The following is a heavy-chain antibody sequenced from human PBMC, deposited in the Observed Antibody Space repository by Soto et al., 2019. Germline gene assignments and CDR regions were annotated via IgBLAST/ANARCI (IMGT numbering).Heavy chain of an antibody. J-gene: IGHJ4*02. CDR1: GFTFSSYD. CDR3: ARALIGYCISTSCYRLGMDV. V-gene: IGHV3-13*01. Sequence: PVGSLRLSCAASGFTFSSYDMHWVRQATGKGLEWVSAIGTAGDTYYPGSVKGRFTISRENAKNSLYLQMNSLRAGDTAVYYCARALIGYCISTSCYRLGMDVWGQGTLVTGSS. CDR2: IGTAGDT. D-gene: IGHD2-2*01.